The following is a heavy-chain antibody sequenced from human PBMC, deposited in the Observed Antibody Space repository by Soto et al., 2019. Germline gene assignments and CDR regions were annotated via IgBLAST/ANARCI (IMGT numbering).Heavy chain of an antibody. V-gene: IGHV4-34*01. CDR3: GRGFRGYQLRPP. J-gene: IGHJ4*02. D-gene: IGHD2-2*01. CDR1: GGSFSGYY. CDR2: INHSGST. Sequence: PSETLSLTCAVYGGSFSGYYWSWIRQPPGKGLEWIGEINHSGSTNYNPSLKSRVTISVDTSKNQFSLKLSSVTAADTAVYYCGRGFRGYQLRPPWGQGTLVTVSS.